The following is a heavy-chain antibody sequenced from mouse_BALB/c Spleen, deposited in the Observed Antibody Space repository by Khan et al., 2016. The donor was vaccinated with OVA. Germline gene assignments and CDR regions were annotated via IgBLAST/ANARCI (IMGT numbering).Heavy chain of an antibody. Sequence: VQLQQSGPDLVKPGASVKISCKASGYSFTLYYMSWVKQSHGKSLEWIGRVNPNTDKINYNQEFKGKAILTVDKSSNTSYLQLRSLTSEDSAGSFCARGPEFFAFWGQGTTVTVSA. CDR3: ARGPEFFAF. CDR2: VNPNTDKI. V-gene: IGHV1-26*01. CDR1: GYSFTLYY. J-gene: IGHJ3*01.